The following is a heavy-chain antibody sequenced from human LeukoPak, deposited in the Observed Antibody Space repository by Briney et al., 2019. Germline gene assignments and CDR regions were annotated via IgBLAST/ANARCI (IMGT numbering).Heavy chain of an antibody. CDR1: GGSTSDYY. CDR3: ARGGTLFTYFDS. V-gene: IGHV4-4*07. Sequence: PSETLSLTCSVSGGSTSDYYWNWIRQPAPQGLEWLGRIYYTWNTAYNPSLESRLTMSLDTAKNQFSLKVTAVTAADTAVYYCARGGTLFTYFDSWGQGTLVTVSS. CDR2: IYYTWNT. J-gene: IGHJ4*02. D-gene: IGHD3-10*02.